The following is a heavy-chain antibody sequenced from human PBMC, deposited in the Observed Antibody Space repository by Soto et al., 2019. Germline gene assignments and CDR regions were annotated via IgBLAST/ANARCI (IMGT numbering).Heavy chain of an antibody. V-gene: IGHV3-23*01. CDR3: AKRAAAAGTADYYYYSSMDV. CDR2: ISGSGGST. J-gene: IGHJ6*03. D-gene: IGHD6-13*01. Sequence: GGSLRLSCAASGFTFSSYAMSWVRQAPEKGLELVSAISGSGGSTYYADSVKGRFTISRDNSKNTLYLQMNSLTAEHTAVYYCAKRAAAAGTADYYYYSSMDVWGKGTRDAVSS. CDR1: GFTFSSYA.